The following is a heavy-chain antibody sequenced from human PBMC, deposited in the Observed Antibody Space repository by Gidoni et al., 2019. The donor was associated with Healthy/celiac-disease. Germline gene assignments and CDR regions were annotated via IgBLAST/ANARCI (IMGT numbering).Heavy chain of an antibody. CDR3: ARRAYYYYGMDV. Sequence: SLTCTVAGGSLSSSSYDLGWIRQHPGKGLEWMGSIFYSGSTYYNTSLKSRVTISVDTSKNQFSLKLSSVTAADTAVYSCARRAYYYYGMDVWGQGTTVLVSS. CDR1: GGSLSSSSYD. J-gene: IGHJ6*02. V-gene: IGHV4-39*01. CDR2: IFYSGST.